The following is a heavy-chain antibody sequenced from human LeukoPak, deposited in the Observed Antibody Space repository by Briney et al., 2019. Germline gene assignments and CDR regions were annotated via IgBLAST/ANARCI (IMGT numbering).Heavy chain of an antibody. Sequence: GGSLRLSCAASGFTFSSYSMNWVRQAPGKGLEWVSSISSSSSYIHYADSVKGRFTISRDNAKNSLYLQMNSLRAEDTAVYYCARGWWLLYYFDYWGQGTLVTVSS. CDR1: GFTFSSYS. J-gene: IGHJ4*02. CDR3: ARGWWLLYYFDY. CDR2: ISSSSSYI. V-gene: IGHV3-21*01. D-gene: IGHD5-12*01.